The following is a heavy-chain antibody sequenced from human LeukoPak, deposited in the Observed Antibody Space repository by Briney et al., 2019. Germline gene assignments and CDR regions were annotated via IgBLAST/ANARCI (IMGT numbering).Heavy chain of an antibody. D-gene: IGHD3-16*02. CDR1: GGSISSGGYS. CDR3: ARVSVWGSYRPNWFDP. V-gene: IGHV4-30-2*01. J-gene: IGHJ5*02. CDR2: IYHSGST. Sequence: SQTLSLTCAVSGGSISSGGYSWSWIRQPPGKGLEWIGYIYHSGSTYYNPSLKSRVTISVDRSKNQFSLKLSSVTAADTAVYYCARVSVWGSYRPNWFDPWGQGTLVTVSS.